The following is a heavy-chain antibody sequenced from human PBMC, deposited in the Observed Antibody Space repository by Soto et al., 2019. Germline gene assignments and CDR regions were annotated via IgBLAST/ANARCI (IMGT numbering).Heavy chain of an antibody. CDR1: GFTFSSYG. Sequence: QVHLVESGGGVVQPGRSLRLSCAASGFTFSSYGMHWVRQAPGKGLEWVAVIWYDGSNKYYADSVKGRFTISRDNSKNTLYLQMISLRAADTAVYYCARVVGGTFDDWGQGTLVTVSS. J-gene: IGHJ4*02. D-gene: IGHD1-26*01. V-gene: IGHV3-33*01. CDR2: IWYDGSNK. CDR3: ARVVGGTFDD.